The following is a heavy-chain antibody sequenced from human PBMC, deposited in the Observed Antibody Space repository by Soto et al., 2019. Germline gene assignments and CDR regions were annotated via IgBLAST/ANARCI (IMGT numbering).Heavy chain of an antibody. J-gene: IGHJ4*02. CDR2: IWYDGSNK. CDR1: GFTFSSYG. CDR3: ARHRRQCFDY. V-gene: IGHV3-33*01. Sequence: QVQLVESGGGVVQPGRSLRLSCAASGFTFSSYGMHWVRQAPGKGLEWVAVIWYDGSNKYYADSVKGRFTISRDNSKNALYLQMNSLRAEDTAVYYCARHRRQCFDYWGQGTLVTVSS.